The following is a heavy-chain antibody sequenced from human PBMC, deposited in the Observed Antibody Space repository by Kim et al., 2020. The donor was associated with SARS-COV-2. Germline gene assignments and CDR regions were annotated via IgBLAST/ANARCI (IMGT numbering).Heavy chain of an antibody. V-gene: IGHV1-2*02. CDR1: GYTFTGYY. D-gene: IGHD4-17*01. Sequence: ASVKVSCKASGYTFTGYYMHWVRQAPGQGLEWMGWINPNSGGTNYAQKFQGRVTMTRDTSISTAYMELSRLRSDDTAVYYCARDGVLTTVTTGGWFDPWGQGTLVTVSS. CDR2: INPNSGGT. CDR3: ARDGVLTTVTTGGWFDP. J-gene: IGHJ5*02.